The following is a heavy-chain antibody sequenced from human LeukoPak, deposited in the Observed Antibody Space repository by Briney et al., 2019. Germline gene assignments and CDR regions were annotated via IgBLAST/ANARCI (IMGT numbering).Heavy chain of an antibody. CDR1: GFTFSSYA. D-gene: IGHD7-27*01. V-gene: IGHV3-23*01. J-gene: IGHJ4*02. CDR3: AKDGGLWVSAHWGDS. CDR2: ITTSDGNT. Sequence: GGSLRLSCAASGFTFSSYAMSWVRQAPGKGLEWVSTITTSDGNTYYADSVKGRFTVSRDNSKNTLFLQMNSLRAEDTAVYYCAKDGGLWVSAHWGDSWGRGALVTVSS.